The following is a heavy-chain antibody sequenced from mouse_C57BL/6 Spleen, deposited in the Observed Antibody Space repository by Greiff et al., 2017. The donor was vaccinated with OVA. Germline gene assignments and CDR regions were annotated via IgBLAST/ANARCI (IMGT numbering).Heavy chain of an antibody. V-gene: IGHV1-76*01. D-gene: IGHD2-1*01. J-gene: IGHJ2*01. CDR3: ASPFYYGNSYYFDY. CDR2: IYPGSGNT. Sequence: QVQLQQCGAELVRPGASVKLSCKASGYTFTDYYINWVKQRPGQGLEWIARIYPGSGNTYYNEKFKGKATLTAEKYSSTAYMQLSSLTSEVSAVYFCASPFYYGNSYYFDYWGQGTTLTVSS. CDR1: GYTFTDYY.